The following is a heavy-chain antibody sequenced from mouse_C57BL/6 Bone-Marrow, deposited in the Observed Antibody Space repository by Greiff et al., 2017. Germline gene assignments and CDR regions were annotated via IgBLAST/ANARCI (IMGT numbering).Heavy chain of an antibody. CDR1: GYSITSGYD. V-gene: IGHV3-1*01. J-gene: IGHJ1*03. CDR2: ISYSGST. Sequence: EVKLLESGPGMVKPSQSLSLTCTVTGYSITSGYDWHWIRHFPGNKLEWMGYISYSGSTNYNPSLKSRISITHDTSKNHFFLKLNSVTTEDTATYYCAKRGITTAGGYFDVWGTGTTVTVSS. CDR3: AKRGITTAGGYFDV. D-gene: IGHD1-2*01.